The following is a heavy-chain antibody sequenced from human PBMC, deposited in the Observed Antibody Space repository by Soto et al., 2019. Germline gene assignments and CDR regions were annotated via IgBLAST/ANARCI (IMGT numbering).Heavy chain of an antibody. Sequence: PSETLSLTCNVSGGSISNYYWTWVRQSPEKGLEWIGYMYYNGNINYNPSLKSRVTISIDTSKNQLSLTLKSVTAAETAVYYCASGGNWFDPWGQGVLGTVSS. CDR2: MYYNGNI. V-gene: IGHV4-59*01. CDR3: ASGGNWFDP. J-gene: IGHJ5*02. D-gene: IGHD3-16*01. CDR1: GGSISNYY.